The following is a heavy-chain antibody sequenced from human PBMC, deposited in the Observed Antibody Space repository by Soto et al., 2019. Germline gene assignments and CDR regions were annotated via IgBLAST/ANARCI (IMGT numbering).Heavy chain of an antibody. CDR2: ISGSGGST. CDR1: GFTFSSYA. D-gene: IGHD3-22*01. Sequence: GGSLRLSCAASGFTFSSYAMSWVRQAPGKGLEWVSAISGSGGSTYYADSVKGRFTISRDNSKNTLYLQMNSLRAEDTAVYYCAKDRLDYDRPPDAFDIWGQGTMVTVS. CDR3: AKDRLDYDRPPDAFDI. J-gene: IGHJ3*02. V-gene: IGHV3-23*01.